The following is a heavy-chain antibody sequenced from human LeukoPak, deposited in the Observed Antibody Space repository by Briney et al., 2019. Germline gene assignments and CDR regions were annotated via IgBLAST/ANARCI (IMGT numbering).Heavy chain of an antibody. Sequence: ASETLSLTCTVSGGSISSSSYYWGWIRQPPGKGLEWIGSIYYSGSTYYNPSLKSRVTISVDTSKNQFSLKLSSVTAADTAVYYCARGGGIWFGELLNDYWGQGTLVTVSS. J-gene: IGHJ4*02. CDR1: GGSISSSSYY. CDR2: IYYSGST. D-gene: IGHD3-10*01. V-gene: IGHV4-39*01. CDR3: ARGGGIWFGELLNDY.